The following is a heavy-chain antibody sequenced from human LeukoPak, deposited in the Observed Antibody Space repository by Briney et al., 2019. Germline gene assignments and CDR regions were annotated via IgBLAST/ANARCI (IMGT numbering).Heavy chain of an antibody. CDR3: AKGAGGSYGLYYFDY. J-gene: IGHJ4*02. CDR1: GFTFRNYW. CDR2: IRQDGNEF. D-gene: IGHD3-10*01. Sequence: GGSLRLSCAASGFTFRNYWMSWVRQVPGEGPEWVANIRQDGNEFYYVDSVKGRFTISRDNSKNTVYLQMNSLRAEDTAMYYCAKGAGGSYGLYYFDYWGQGTLLTVSS. V-gene: IGHV3-7*03.